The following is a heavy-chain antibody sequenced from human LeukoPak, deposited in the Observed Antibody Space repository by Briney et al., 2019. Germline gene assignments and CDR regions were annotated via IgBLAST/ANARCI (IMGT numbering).Heavy chain of an antibody. D-gene: IGHD6-6*01. CDR1: GGSISSYY. CDR3: ARVRRSSSVDTFDY. V-gene: IGHV4-59*01. Sequence: PSETLSLTCTVSGGSISSYYWSWIRQPPGKGLEWIGYIYYSGSTNYNPSLKSRVTMSVDTSKNQFSLKLSSVTAADTAVYYCARVRRSSSVDTFDYWGQGTLVTVSS. J-gene: IGHJ4*02. CDR2: IYYSGST.